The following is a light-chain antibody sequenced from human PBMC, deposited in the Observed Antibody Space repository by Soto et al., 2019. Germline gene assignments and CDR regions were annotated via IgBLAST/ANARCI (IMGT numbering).Light chain of an antibody. J-gene: IGKJ1*01. CDR3: QQYCSSDT. Sequence: EVVLTQSPGPMSLSPGERSTLSCVASQSVSNNYLALYQQKPGQAPRLLIYGASNRATGIPDRFSGSGSGTDFTLTISGLEPEDFAVYYCQQYCSSDTFGQGTKVDIK. V-gene: IGKV3-20*01. CDR2: GAS. CDR1: QSVSNNY.